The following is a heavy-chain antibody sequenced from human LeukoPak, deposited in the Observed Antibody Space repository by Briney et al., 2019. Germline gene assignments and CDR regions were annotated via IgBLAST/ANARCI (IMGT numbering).Heavy chain of an antibody. CDR2: IKQDGSEK. D-gene: IGHD3-3*01. CDR1: GFSFSSYW. Sequence: GGSLRLSCEASGFSFSSYWMSWVRQAPGKGLEWVANIKQDGSEKYYVDSVKGRFTISRDNTKNSLYLQMNSLRAEDTAVYYCTISFWGAYSDYWGQGTLVTVSS. CDR3: TISFWGAYSDY. V-gene: IGHV3-7*01. J-gene: IGHJ4*02.